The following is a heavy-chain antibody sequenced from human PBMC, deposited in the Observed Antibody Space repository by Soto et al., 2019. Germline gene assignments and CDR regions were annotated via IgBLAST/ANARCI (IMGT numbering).Heavy chain of an antibody. D-gene: IGHD6-13*01. V-gene: IGHV1-18*01. CDR1: GYTFTSYG. J-gene: IGHJ4*02. CDR2: TSAYNGNT. CDR3: ARDQGRRRYSSSWYLDY. Sequence: QVQLVQSGAEVKKPGASVKVSCKASGYTFTSYGISWVRQAPGQGLEWMGWTSAYNGNTNYAQKLQGRVTMTTDTSTSTAYMELRSLRSDDTAVYYCARDQGRRRYSSSWYLDYWGQGTLVTVSS.